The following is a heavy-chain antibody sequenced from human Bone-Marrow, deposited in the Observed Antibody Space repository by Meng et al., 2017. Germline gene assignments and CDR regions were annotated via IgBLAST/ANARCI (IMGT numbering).Heavy chain of an antibody. Sequence: QVQLVDSGGGVVTPGGSLRSTCGVSGFSFSSQGMHWVRQAPGKRLEWVAVISYDGSNKYYVDSVKGRFTISRDTSKNTLYLQMNSLRAEDTAVYYCARDDDTNSRYSRFHYWGQGALVTVSS. V-gene: IGHV3-30*03. CDR1: GFSFSSQG. J-gene: IGHJ4*02. CDR2: ISYDGSNK. CDR3: ARDDDTNSRYSRFHY. D-gene: IGHD2/OR15-2a*01.